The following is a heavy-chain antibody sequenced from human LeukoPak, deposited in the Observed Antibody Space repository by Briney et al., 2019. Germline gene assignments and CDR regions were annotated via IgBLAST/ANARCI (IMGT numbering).Heavy chain of an antibody. J-gene: IGHJ4*02. D-gene: IGHD4-17*01. CDR3: ARLYGDYTPYFDY. Sequence: SETLSLTCTVSGGSISSGGYYWGWIRQPPGKGLEWIGSIYYSGSTYYNPSLKSRVTISVDTSKNQFSLKLSSVTAADTAVYYCARLYGDYTPYFDYWGQGTLVTVSS. CDR2: IYYSGST. V-gene: IGHV4-39*01. CDR1: GGSISSGGYY.